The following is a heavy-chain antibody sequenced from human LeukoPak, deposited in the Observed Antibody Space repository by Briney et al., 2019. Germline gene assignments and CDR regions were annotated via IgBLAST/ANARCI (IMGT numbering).Heavy chain of an antibody. Sequence: SETLSLTCTFSGGSISSYYWSWIRQPAGKGLEWIGRIHTSGSTNYNPSLKSRVTISVDKSKNQFSLKLSSVTAADTAVYYCARGRPVLRFLEWSHKRDNWFDPWGQGTLVTVSS. D-gene: IGHD3-3*01. CDR1: GGSISSYY. CDR3: ARGRPVLRFLEWSHKRDNWFDP. CDR2: IHTSGST. V-gene: IGHV4-4*07. J-gene: IGHJ5*02.